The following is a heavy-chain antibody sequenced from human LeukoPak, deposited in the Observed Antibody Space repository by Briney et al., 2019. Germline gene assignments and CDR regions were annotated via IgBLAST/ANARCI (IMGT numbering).Heavy chain of an antibody. CDR2: ISWNSGSI. CDR1: GFTFDDYA. J-gene: IGHJ4*02. D-gene: IGHD3-22*01. V-gene: IGHV3-9*01. Sequence: PGGSLRLSCAASGFTFDDYAMHWARQAPGKGLEWVSGISWNSGSIGYADSVKGRFTISRDNAKNSLYLQMNSLRAEDTALYYCAKDSTPHSHYYDSSGYGYWGQGTLVTVSS. CDR3: AKDSTPHSHYYDSSGYGY.